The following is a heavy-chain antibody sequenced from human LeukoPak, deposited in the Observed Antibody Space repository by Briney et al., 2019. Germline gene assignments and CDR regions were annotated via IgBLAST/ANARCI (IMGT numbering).Heavy chain of an antibody. CDR3: ARGHTAVTRHFDF. CDR2: MSSGSSAI. CDR1: GFTFSTYS. V-gene: IGHV3-21*01. J-gene: IGHJ4*02. D-gene: IGHD4-17*01. Sequence: GGSLRLSCEASGFTFSTYSMTWVRQAPGKGLGWVSIMSSGSSAIFSADALKGRFTISRDDAKNLLYLDMNSLRAEDTAVYYCARGHTAVTRHFDFWGQGTLVTVSS.